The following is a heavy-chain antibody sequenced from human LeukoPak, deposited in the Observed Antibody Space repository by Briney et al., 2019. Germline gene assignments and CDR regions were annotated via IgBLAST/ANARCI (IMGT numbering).Heavy chain of an antibody. CDR3: ARVGIVGPDDAFDI. J-gene: IGHJ3*02. CDR2: IKQDGSEK. CDR1: GFTFSSYW. V-gene: IGHV3-7*03. Sequence: GGSLRLSCAASGFTFSSYWMNWVRQAPGKGLEWVANIKQDGSEKYYVDSVKGRFTISRDNAKNSLYLQMNSLRAEDTAVYYCARVGIVGPDDAFDIWGQGTMVTVSS. D-gene: IGHD1-26*01.